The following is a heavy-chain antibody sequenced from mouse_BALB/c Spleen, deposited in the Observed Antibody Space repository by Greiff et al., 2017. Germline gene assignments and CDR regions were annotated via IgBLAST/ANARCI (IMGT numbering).Heavy chain of an antibody. CDR1: GFSLTSYG. CDR3: ARNKILRFYAMDY. Sequence: VQLQESGPGLVQPSQSLSITCTVSGFSLTSYGVHWVRQSPGKGLEWLGVIWSGGSTDYYAAFISRLSISKDNSKSQVFFKMNSLQANDTAIYYCARNKILRFYAMDYWGQGTSVTVSS. CDR2: IWSGGST. V-gene: IGHV2-2*02. D-gene: IGHD1-1*01. J-gene: IGHJ4*01.